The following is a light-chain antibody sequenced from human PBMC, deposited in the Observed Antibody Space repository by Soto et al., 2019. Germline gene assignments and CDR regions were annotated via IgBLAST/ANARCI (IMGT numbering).Light chain of an antibody. CDR2: DAS. J-gene: IGKJ1*01. CDR1: QSVSSN. Sequence: EIVMTQSPATLSVSPGERVTLSCMASQSVSSNLAWYQQKPGQTPRLLIYDASTGATGIPARFSGSGSGTEITLTICSLQSEDCAVYYCQQYNNWPRTFGQGTKVEIK. CDR3: QQYNNWPRT. V-gene: IGKV3-15*01.